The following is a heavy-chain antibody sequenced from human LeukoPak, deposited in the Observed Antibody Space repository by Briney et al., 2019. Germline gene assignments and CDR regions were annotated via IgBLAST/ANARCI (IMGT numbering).Heavy chain of an antibody. V-gene: IGHV4-61*01. Sequence: PSETLSLTCIVSGGSVSGGSYYWSWIRQPPGKELEWIGYIDYSGSAKYNPSLKSRVTISVDTSKNQFSLKLSSVTAADTAVYFCARDSSIAAHYFDYWGQGTQVTVSS. D-gene: IGHD6-6*01. CDR1: GGSVSGGSYY. J-gene: IGHJ4*02. CDR2: IDYSGSA. CDR3: ARDSSIAAHYFDY.